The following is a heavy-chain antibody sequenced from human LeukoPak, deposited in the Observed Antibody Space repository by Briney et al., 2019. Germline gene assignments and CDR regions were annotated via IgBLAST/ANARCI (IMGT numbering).Heavy chain of an antibody. D-gene: IGHD3-22*01. CDR2: IIPILSIA. CDR3: ARDPNYDSSGYMDHYFDY. CDR1: GGTFSSYT. Sequence: SVKVSCKASGGTFSSYTIRWVRQAPGQGLEWMGRIIPILSIANYAQKFQSRVTITADKSTSTAYMELRSLRSEDTAVYYCARDPNYDSSGYMDHYFDYWGQGTLVTVSS. J-gene: IGHJ4*02. V-gene: IGHV1-69*04.